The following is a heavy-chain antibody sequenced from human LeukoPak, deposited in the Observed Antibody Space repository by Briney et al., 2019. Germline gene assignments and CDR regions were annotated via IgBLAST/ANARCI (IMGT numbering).Heavy chain of an antibody. Sequence: HGESLKIPCKGSGYRFTNYWIGWVRQMAGQGLEWMGIIYPGDSDTRYSPSFQGQVTISADKSISTAYLQWSSLKASDTAMYFCARRDSGFEFFDSWGQGTLVTVSS. V-gene: IGHV5-51*01. J-gene: IGHJ4*02. CDR3: ARRDSGFEFFDS. CDR1: GYRFTNYW. D-gene: IGHD5-12*01. CDR2: IYPGDSDT.